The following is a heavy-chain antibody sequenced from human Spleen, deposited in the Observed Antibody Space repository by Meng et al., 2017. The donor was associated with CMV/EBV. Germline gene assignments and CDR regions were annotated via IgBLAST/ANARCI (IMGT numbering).Heavy chain of an antibody. V-gene: IGHV3-23*01. CDR3: AKDAFGSSSYYYDY. D-gene: IGHD6-13*01. CDR1: GFTFGIYA. Sequence: TSGFTFGIYAMTWVRQAPGKGLEWVTSISGSGRNTYYADSVKGRFTISRDNSQNTLYLQMISLRVEDTGLYYCAKDAFGSSSYYYDYWGPGALVTVSS. CDR2: ISGSGRNT. J-gene: IGHJ4*02.